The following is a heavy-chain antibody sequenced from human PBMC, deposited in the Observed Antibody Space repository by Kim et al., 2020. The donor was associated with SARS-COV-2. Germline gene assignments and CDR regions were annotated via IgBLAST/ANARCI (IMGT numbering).Heavy chain of an antibody. Sequence: HDSGSNTSHPPLKSPVTISVETSKNQFSLKLSSVTAADTAVYYCARGFDPWGQGTLVTVSS. CDR2: HDSGSN. V-gene: IGHV4-59*08. CDR3: ARGFDP. J-gene: IGHJ5*02.